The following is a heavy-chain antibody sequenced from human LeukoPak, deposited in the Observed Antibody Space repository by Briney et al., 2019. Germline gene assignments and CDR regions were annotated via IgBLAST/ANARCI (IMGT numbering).Heavy chain of an antibody. D-gene: IGHD3-3*01. V-gene: IGHV4-59*08. CDR2: MSDSRTT. J-gene: IGHJ4*02. CDR3: ATHDSNGYYPYYFAY. Sequence: WETLSLTCRVSGGSMRNKYWSWIRQPPGKGLEGIGSMSDSRTTKPNPAPKIRVTISLDTSKNHLSLMLSSVTAADTAVYSCATHDSNGYYPYYFAYWGQGTVVTVSS. CDR1: GGSMRNKY.